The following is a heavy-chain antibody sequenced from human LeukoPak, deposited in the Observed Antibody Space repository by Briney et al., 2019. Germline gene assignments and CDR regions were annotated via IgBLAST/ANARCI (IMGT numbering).Heavy chain of an antibody. CDR1: GFTFDDYA. D-gene: IGHD6-13*01. J-gene: IGHJ4*02. Sequence: GGSLRLSCAGSGFTFDDYAMHWVRQVPGKGLEWVSGIGWNSGSTGHADSVKGRFTISRDNAKNSLYLQMNDVRVEDTALYYCAKDMSPDGSNWYFFDSWGQGTLVTVSS. CDR2: IGWNSGST. CDR3: AKDMSPDGSNWYFFDS. V-gene: IGHV3-9*01.